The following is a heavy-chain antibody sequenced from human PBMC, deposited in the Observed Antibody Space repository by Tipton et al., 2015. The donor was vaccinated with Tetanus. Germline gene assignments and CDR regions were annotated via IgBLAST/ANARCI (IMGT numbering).Heavy chain of an antibody. CDR1: GGPIISGTPY. J-gene: IGHJ5*02. V-gene: IGHV4-39*01. CDR3: ARQADNWFDP. CDR2: IYYSGTT. Sequence: CTVSGGPIISGTPYWGWIRQFPGKGLEWIGNIYYSGTTYYNSPLKSRVTISLDTPKNQLSLKMTSVTAADTAVYYCARQADNWFDPWGQGTLVVVSS.